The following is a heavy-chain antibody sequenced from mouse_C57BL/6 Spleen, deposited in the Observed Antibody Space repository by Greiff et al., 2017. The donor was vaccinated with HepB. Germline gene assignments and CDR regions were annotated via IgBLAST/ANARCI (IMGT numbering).Heavy chain of an antibody. V-gene: IGHV1-64*01. J-gene: IGHJ4*01. D-gene: IGHD1-1*01. Sequence: VQLQQSGAELVKPGASVKLSCKASGYTFTSYWMHWVKQRPGQGLEWIGMIHPNSGSTNYNEKFKSKAKLTVDKSSSTAYMQLSSLTSKDSAVYYCARSTTVVALYYYAMDYSGQGTSVTVSS. CDR2: IHPNSGST. CDR1: GYTFTSYW. CDR3: ARSTTVVALYYYAMDY.